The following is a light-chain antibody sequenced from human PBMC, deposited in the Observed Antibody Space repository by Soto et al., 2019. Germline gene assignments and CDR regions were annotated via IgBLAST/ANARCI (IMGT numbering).Light chain of an antibody. Sequence: IQFTQSPYSLSASVGDRVINACRASQGISSYLAWYQQKPGKAPQLLIYAASSLESGVPSRFSGSGSGTEFTLTISSLQPDDFATYYCQQYNSYWTFGQGTKVDIK. CDR3: QQYNSYWT. CDR1: QGISSY. V-gene: IGKV1-9*01. CDR2: AAS. J-gene: IGKJ1*01.